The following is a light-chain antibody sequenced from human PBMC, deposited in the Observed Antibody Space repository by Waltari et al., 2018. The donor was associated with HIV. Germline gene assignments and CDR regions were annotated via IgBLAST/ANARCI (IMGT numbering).Light chain of an antibody. Sequence: SYVLTPPPSRSVDPGQTARITCGGNDIDNKNALWYQQKPGQAPVLVVYDDSDRPSGIPERFSGSNSGNTATLTITRVEAGDEADYYCQVWDPSSDHVVFGGGTKLTVL. CDR3: QVWDPSSDHVV. CDR2: DDS. CDR1: DIDNKN. J-gene: IGLJ2*01. V-gene: IGLV3-21*02.